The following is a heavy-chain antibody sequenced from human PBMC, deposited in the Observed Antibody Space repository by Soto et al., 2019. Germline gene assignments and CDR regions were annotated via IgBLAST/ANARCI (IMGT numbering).Heavy chain of an antibody. D-gene: IGHD3-22*01. Sequence: SETLSLTCTVSGGSISSYYWSWIRQPAGKGLGWIGRIYTSGSTNYNPSLKSRVTMSVDTSKNQLSLKLSSVTAADTAVYYCARGPAYYDSGPLYYWGQGTLVTVCS. CDR3: ARGPAYYDSGPLYY. CDR1: GGSISSYY. V-gene: IGHV4-4*07. CDR2: IYTSGST. J-gene: IGHJ4*02.